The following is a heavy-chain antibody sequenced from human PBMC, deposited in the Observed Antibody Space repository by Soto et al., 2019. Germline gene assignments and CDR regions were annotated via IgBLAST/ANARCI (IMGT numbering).Heavy chain of an antibody. D-gene: IGHD3-3*01. V-gene: IGHV4-59*08. CDR3: ARHYDFWSGYSLKT. CDR1: GGSISSHY. Sequence: QVQLQESGPGLVKPSETLSLTCSVSGGSISSHYWSWIRQPPGKGLEWIGYVRYSGSSNYGPSLKSRVTMSVDTAKNQVSLRLRSVTAADTAVYYCARHYDFWSGYSLKTWGQGTLVTVSS. CDR2: VRYSGSS. J-gene: IGHJ5*02.